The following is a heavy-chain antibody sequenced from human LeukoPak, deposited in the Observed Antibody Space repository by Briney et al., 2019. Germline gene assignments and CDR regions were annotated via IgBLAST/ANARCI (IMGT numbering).Heavy chain of an antibody. CDR2: INGDGSST. V-gene: IGHV3-74*01. D-gene: IGHD1-26*01. Sequence: GGSLRLSCAASGFTFSSYWMHWVRQAPGKGLVWVSRINGDGSSTFYADSVKGRFTISRDNAKNTLYLQMNSLTAEDTAVYYCARLKWEILDDYWGQGTLVTVSS. J-gene: IGHJ4*02. CDR3: ARLKWEILDDY. CDR1: GFTFSSYW.